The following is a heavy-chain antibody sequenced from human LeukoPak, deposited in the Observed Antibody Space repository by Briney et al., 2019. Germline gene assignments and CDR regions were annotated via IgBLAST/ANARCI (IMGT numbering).Heavy chain of an antibody. D-gene: IGHD5-12*01. Sequence: GGSLRLSCAASGFTFSSYSMNWVRQAPGKGLEWVSYISSGSSTIYYADSVKGRFTISRDNAKNSLYLQMNSLRAEDTAVYYCARVYSGYDDYFDYWGQGTLVTVSS. CDR2: ISSGSSTI. V-gene: IGHV3-48*01. CDR1: GFTFSSYS. CDR3: ARVYSGYDDYFDY. J-gene: IGHJ4*02.